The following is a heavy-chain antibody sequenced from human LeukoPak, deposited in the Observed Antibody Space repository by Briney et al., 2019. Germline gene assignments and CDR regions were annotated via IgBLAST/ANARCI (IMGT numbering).Heavy chain of an antibody. D-gene: IGHD3-22*01. Sequence: PSETLSHTCTVSGGSISSYYWSWIRQPPGKGLEWVGYIYYSGSSNYNPSLKSRVTISVDTSKNQFSLKLSSVTAADTAVYYCARTTYYYDRSGYSYYFDYWGQGTLVTVSS. CDR1: GGSISSYY. J-gene: IGHJ4*02. V-gene: IGHV4-59*01. CDR3: ARTTYYYDRSGYSYYFDY. CDR2: IYYSGSS.